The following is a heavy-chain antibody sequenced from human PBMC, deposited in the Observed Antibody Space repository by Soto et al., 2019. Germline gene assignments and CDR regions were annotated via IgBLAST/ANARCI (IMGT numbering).Heavy chain of an antibody. D-gene: IGHD3-16*01. J-gene: IGHJ4*02. Sequence: QVQLVESGGGVVQPGTSLRLSCAASGFRFKSFVMHWVRKAPGKGLEWVAFTSYDGNNKDYGDSVKGRFTVSRDNSQNTLHLHMGFLRREDTALYYCARWGTTGGFDLWGQGTLVSVSS. V-gene: IGHV3-30*19. CDR2: TSYDGNNK. CDR1: GFRFKSFV. CDR3: ARWGTTGGFDL.